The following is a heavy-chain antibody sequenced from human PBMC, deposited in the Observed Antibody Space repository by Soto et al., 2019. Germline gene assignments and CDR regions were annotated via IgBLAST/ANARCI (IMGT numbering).Heavy chain of an antibody. J-gene: IGHJ4*02. CDR3: ARESEDLTSNFDY. V-gene: IGHV3-21*06. Sequence: LRLSCAASGFTFTRYSMNWARQAPGKGLEWVSSIGSTTNYIYYGGSMKGRFTISRDHAKNSLYLEMNSLRAEDTAVYYCARESEDLTSNFDYWGQGTLVTVSS. CDR2: IGSTTNYI. CDR1: GFTFTRYS.